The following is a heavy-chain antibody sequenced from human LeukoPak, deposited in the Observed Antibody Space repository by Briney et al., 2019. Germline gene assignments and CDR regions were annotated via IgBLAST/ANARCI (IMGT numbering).Heavy chain of an antibody. V-gene: IGHV4-61*09. CDR1: GGSISSGNYY. CDR2: IYTSGST. D-gene: IGHD3-10*01. Sequence: SQTLSLTCTVSGGSISSGNYYWNWIRQPAGKGLEWIGHIYTSGSTDYNPSLKSRVTISLDTSKNQFSLKLSFVTAADTAVCYCARRGEIWGQGTMVTVSS. CDR3: ARRGEI. J-gene: IGHJ3*02.